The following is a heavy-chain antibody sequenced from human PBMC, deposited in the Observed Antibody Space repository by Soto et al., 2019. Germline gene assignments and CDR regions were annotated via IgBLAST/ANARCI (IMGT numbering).Heavy chain of an antibody. V-gene: IGHV3-13*01. Sequence: EVQLVVSGGGLVQPGGSLRLSCAASGFTFSTYDMHWVRQATGKGLEWVSCIGTAGDTFYPDSVKGRFTISRENAKNSLYLQMNSLRAEDTAVYYCARGGSSGWFDPWGQGTLVTVSS. CDR2: IGTAGDT. CDR1: GFTFSTYD. CDR3: ARGGSSGWFDP. D-gene: IGHD2-15*01. J-gene: IGHJ5*02.